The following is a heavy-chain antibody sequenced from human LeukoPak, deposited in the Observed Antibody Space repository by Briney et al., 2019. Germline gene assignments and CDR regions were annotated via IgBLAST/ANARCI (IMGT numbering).Heavy chain of an antibody. Sequence: SGGSLRLSCAASGFTFSSYEMNWVRQAPGKGLEWVSYISSSGSTIYYADSVKGRFTISRDNAKNSLYLQMNSLRVEDTAVYYCARAAGGGYSYFFDYWGQGTLVTVSS. CDR2: ISSSGSTI. CDR1: GFTFSSYE. V-gene: IGHV3-48*03. D-gene: IGHD3-22*01. CDR3: ARAAGGGYSYFFDY. J-gene: IGHJ4*02.